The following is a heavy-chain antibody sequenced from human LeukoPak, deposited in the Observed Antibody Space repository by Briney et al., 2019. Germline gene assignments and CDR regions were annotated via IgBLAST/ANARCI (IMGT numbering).Heavy chain of an antibody. D-gene: IGHD3-3*01. CDR3: ARQMPFYDYWSGQPRAYYYMDV. V-gene: IGHV4-39*01. Sequence: SETLSLTCAVSNGSVSSDGYYWAWIRQPPGKGLEWIGSINYSGNTYYTPSLKSRVTISVDTSRNQFSLKVNSVTAADTAVFYCARQMPFYDYWSGQPRAYYYMDVWGKGTTVTVSS. CDR1: NGSVSSDGYY. CDR2: INYSGNT. J-gene: IGHJ6*03.